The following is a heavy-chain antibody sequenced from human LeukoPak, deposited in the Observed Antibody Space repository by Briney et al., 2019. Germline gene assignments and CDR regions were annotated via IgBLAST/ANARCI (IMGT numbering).Heavy chain of an antibody. J-gene: IGHJ4*02. CDR3: ARHRHGCGSDY. CDR1: GGSISGYY. Sequence: SQTLSLTCTVSGGSISGYYWSWIRQHPGKGLEWIAYFYDSGSTNYNASLRSRVTISIDTSKNQFSLKLSSVTAADSAVYYCARHRHGCGSDYWGQGTLVTVSS. CDR2: FYDSGST. V-gene: IGHV4-59*08. D-gene: IGHD5-18*01.